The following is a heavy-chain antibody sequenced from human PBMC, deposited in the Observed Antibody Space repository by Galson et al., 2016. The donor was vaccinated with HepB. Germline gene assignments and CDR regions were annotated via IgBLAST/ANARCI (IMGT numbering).Heavy chain of an antibody. CDR2: ISSSSSAI. Sequence: SLRLSCAASGFTFSTYSMNWVRQAPGRGLEWVSYISSSSSAIYYADSVKGRFTISRDNAKNSLYLQMNSLRDEDTAVYYCARDRGSYSPFDYWGQGTLVTVSS. CDR3: ARDRGSYSPFDY. J-gene: IGHJ4*02. D-gene: IGHD3-10*01. CDR1: GFTFSTYS. V-gene: IGHV3-48*02.